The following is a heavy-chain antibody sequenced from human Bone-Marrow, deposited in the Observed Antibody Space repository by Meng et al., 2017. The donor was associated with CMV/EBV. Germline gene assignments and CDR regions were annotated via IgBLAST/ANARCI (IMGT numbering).Heavy chain of an antibody. CDR2: IYYSGST. CDR1: GGSITSNIYY. D-gene: IGHD1-7*01. V-gene: IGHV4-39*01. J-gene: IGHJ4*02. Sequence: SETLSLTCTVSGGSITSNIYYWGWIRQPPGKGLEWIGSIYYSGSTYYNPSLKSRVTISVDTSKNQFSLKRSSVTAADTAVYYCAMTGYTWNYLQNYFDYWGQGPLVTVSS. CDR3: AMTGYTWNYLQNYFDY.